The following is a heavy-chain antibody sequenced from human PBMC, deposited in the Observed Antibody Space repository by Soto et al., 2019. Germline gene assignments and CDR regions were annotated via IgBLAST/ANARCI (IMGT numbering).Heavy chain of an antibody. J-gene: IGHJ6*02. D-gene: IGHD6-19*01. V-gene: IGHV3-30*18. CDR2: ISYDGSNK. Sequence: QVQLVESGGGVVQPGRSLRLSCAASGFTFSSYGMHWVRQAPGKGLEWVAVISYDGSNKYYADSVKGRFTISRDNSKNTLYLQMNSLRGEDTAVYYCANAPPALRLAYGMDVWGQGTTVTVSS. CDR1: GFTFSSYG. CDR3: ANAPPALRLAYGMDV.